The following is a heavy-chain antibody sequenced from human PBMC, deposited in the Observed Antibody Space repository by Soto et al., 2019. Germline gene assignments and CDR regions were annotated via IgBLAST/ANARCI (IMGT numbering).Heavy chain of an antibody. J-gene: IGHJ3*02. CDR2: INAGNGNT. CDR1: GYTFTSYA. V-gene: IGHV1-3*01. CDR3: LAAAKWESLSGAFDI. D-gene: IGHD1-26*01. Sequence: QVQLVQSGAEVKKPGASVKVSCKASGYTFTSYAMHWVRQAPGQRLEWMGWINAGNGNTKYSQKFQGRVTITRDTSASTAYMELSSLRSEDTAVYYCLAAAKWESLSGAFDIWGQGTMVTVSS.